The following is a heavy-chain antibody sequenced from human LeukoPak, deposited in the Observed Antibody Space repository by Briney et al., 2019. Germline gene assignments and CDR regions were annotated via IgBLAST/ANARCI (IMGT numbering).Heavy chain of an antibody. CDR1: GFTFSGFV. CDR3: VNQISGWVY. Sequence: GGSLRLSCSAPGFTFSGFVMHWVRQAPGKGLEYVSRITSSGGSTYYADSVKGRFTISRDNSKNTLYLQMSSLRPEDTAMYYCVNQISGWVYWGQGTMVTVSS. J-gene: IGHJ4*02. V-gene: IGHV3-64D*06. CDR2: ITSSGGST. D-gene: IGHD6-19*01.